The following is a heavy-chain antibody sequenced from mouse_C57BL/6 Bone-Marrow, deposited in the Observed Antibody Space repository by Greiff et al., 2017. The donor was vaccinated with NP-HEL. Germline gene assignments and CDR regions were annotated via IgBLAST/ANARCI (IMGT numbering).Heavy chain of an antibody. V-gene: IGHV1-61*01. CDR3: ARWYDYDEFDY. J-gene: IGHJ2*01. CDR1: GYTFTSYW. CDR2: IYPSDSET. Sequence: QVQLQQPGAELVRPGSSVKLSCKASGYTFTSYWMDWVKQRPGQGLEWIGNIYPSDSETHYNQKFKDKATLTVDKSSSTAYMQLSSLTSEDSAVYYCARWYDYDEFDYWGQGTTLTVSS. D-gene: IGHD2-4*01.